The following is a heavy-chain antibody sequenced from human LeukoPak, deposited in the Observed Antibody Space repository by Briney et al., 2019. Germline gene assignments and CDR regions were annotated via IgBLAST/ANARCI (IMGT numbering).Heavy chain of an antibody. D-gene: IGHD5-18*01. CDR1: GFTFSGYW. J-gene: IGHJ4*02. V-gene: IGHV3-74*01. Sequence: GGSLRLSCAASGFTFSGYWMHWVRQAPGKGLVSVSRINSDGSSTSYADSVKGRFTISRDNSKKTLYLQMNSLRADDTAVYYCARERWIRYEWGQGTLVTVSS. CDR3: ARERWIRYE. CDR2: INSDGSST.